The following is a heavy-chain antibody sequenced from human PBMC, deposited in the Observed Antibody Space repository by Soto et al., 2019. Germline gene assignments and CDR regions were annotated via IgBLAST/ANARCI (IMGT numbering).Heavy chain of an antibody. J-gene: IGHJ4*02. D-gene: IGHD3-10*01. CDR2: INPSNADT. CDR3: ARDMAGRQGRYFDY. V-gene: IGHV1-2*04. Sequence: QVQLVQSGAEVKKPGASVKVSCKASGYNFKDHYMHWVRQAPGQGLEWMGCINPSNADTKDEKDFQGWVTMTTDTSSSTYYMELSRLKSDDTAVYYCARDMAGRQGRYFDYWGQGTLVTFSS. CDR1: GYNFKDHY.